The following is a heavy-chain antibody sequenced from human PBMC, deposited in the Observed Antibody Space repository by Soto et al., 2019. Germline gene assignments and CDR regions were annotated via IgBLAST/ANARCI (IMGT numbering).Heavy chain of an antibody. D-gene: IGHD2-2*01. J-gene: IGHJ6*02. CDR1: GFTFSSYA. CDR2: IGESGTPT. Sequence: GGSLRLCCAASGFTFSSYAMKWVRQAPGKGLEWVSLIGESGTPTYYADSVKGRFTISRDNSGNTLFLEMYSLRAEDTAVYYCARYIPGVRYYGMDVWGQGTTVTVSS. CDR3: ARYIPGVRYYGMDV. V-gene: IGHV3-23*01.